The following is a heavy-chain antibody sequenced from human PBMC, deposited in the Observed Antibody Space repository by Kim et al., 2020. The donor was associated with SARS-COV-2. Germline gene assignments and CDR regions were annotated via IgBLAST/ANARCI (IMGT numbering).Heavy chain of an antibody. V-gene: IGHV3-43*02. Sequence: GGSLRLSCAASGFTFDDYAMHWARQAPGKGLEWVSLISGDGGSTYYADSVKGRFTISRDNSKNSLYLQMNSLRTEDTALYYCAKDIRWERKNYYYYGMDVWGQGTTVTVSS. CDR1: GFTFDDYA. J-gene: IGHJ6*02. D-gene: IGHD1-26*01. CDR3: AKDIRWERKNYYYYGMDV. CDR2: ISGDGGST.